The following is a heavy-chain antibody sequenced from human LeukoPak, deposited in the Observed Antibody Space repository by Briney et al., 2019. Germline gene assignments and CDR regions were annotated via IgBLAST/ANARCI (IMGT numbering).Heavy chain of an antibody. CDR2: IRGSGVYT. D-gene: IGHD1-26*01. CDR3: ATKTSGTYGYFEY. CDR1: GFTFSSYG. Sequence: GGSLRLSCAASGFTFSSYGMSWVRQTPGKGLEWVSVIRGSGVYTLYADSVKGRLTISRDNSKNTLYLQMNSLRAEDTAIYFWATKTSGTYGYFEYWGQGTLVTVSS. V-gene: IGHV3-23*01. J-gene: IGHJ4*02.